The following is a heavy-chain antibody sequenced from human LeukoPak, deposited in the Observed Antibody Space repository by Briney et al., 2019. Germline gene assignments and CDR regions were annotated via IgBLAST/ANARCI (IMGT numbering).Heavy chain of an antibody. CDR1: GFTFSSYW. CDR2: IKQDGSEK. D-gene: IGHD4-17*01. V-gene: IGHV3-7*01. CDR3: AREPYGDYLAY. J-gene: IGHJ4*02. Sequence: HGGSLRLSCAASGFTFSSYWMSWVRQAPGKGLEWVANIKQDGSEKYDVDAVKGRFTICRENAKNSLYLTMNSLRAEDTAVYYCAREPYGDYLAYWGQGTMVTVYS.